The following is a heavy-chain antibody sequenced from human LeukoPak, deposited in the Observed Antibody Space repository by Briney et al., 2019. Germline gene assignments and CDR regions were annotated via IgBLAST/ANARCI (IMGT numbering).Heavy chain of an antibody. CDR3: AKDIGTSSWYYFDY. CDR2: IRSDGSNK. V-gene: IGHV3-30*02. D-gene: IGHD6-13*01. Sequence: GGSLRLSCAASGFIFSSYGMHWVRQAPGKGLEWVAIIRSDGSNKYNADSAKGRFTISRDNSKNTLYLQMNSLRAEDTAVYYCAKDIGTSSWYYFDYWGQGTLVTVSS. J-gene: IGHJ4*02. CDR1: GFIFSSYG.